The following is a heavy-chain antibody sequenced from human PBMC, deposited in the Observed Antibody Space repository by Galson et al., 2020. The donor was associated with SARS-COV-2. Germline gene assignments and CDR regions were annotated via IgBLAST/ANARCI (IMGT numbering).Heavy chain of an antibody. J-gene: IGHJ6*02. D-gene: IGHD3-10*01. V-gene: IGHV4-4*02. Sequence: ASETLSLTCTVSGGSIDSNDWWSWVRQPPGKGLEWIGEIFHTGRTNYNPSLRSRVTMSVDEAKNQFSLTLISVTAADTAVYYCARASTGAAFDVWGQGTRVNVSS. CDR2: IFHTGRT. CDR1: GGSIDSNDW. CDR3: ARASTGAAFDV.